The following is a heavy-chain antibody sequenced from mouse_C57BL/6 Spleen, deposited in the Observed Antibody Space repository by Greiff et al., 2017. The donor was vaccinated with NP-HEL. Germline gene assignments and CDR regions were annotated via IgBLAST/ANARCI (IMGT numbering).Heavy chain of an antibody. Sequence: EVMLVESGGGLVKPGGSLKLSCAASGFTFSSYAMSWVRQTPEKRLEWVATISDGGSYTYYPDNVKGRFTISRDNAKNNLYLQMSHLKSEDTAMYYCARGGDSSGSYAMDYWGQGTSVTVSS. V-gene: IGHV5-4*03. CDR2: ISDGGSYT. J-gene: IGHJ4*01. CDR3: ARGGDSSGSYAMDY. D-gene: IGHD3-2*02. CDR1: GFTFSSYA.